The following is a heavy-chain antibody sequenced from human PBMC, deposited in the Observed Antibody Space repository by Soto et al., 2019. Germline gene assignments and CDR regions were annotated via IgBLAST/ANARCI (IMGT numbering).Heavy chain of an antibody. CDR3: ARDQSMTTVTTIDY. CDR2: ISAYNGNT. Sequence: ASVRVACKASVSTFTSYGISWVRQAPGQGLEWMGWISAYNGNTNYAQKLQGRVTMTTDTSTSTAYMELRSLRSDDTAVYYCARDQSMTTVTTIDYWGQGTLVTVSS. D-gene: IGHD4-17*01. CDR1: VSTFTSYG. J-gene: IGHJ4*02. V-gene: IGHV1-18*04.